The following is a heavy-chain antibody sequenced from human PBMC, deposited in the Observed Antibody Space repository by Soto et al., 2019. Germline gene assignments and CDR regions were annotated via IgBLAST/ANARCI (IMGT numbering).Heavy chain of an antibody. CDR2: INHSGST. J-gene: IGHJ3*01. CDR1: GGSFSGYY. CDR3: ARGPVVYSRGWYP. D-gene: IGHD6-19*01. Sequence: QVQLQQWGAGLLKPSETLSLTCAVYGGSFSGYYWSWIRQPPGKGLEWIGEINHSGSTNYNPSLKSRVTISVDTSKNQFYLKLSSVTAADTAVYYCARGPVVYSRGWYPWGQGTMVNVSS. V-gene: IGHV4-34*01.